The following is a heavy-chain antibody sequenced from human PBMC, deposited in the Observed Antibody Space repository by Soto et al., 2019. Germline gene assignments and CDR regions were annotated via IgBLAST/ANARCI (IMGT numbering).Heavy chain of an antibody. D-gene: IGHD3-22*01. V-gene: IGHV3-33*01. CDR3: ARDREDSSGYCPDY. J-gene: IGHJ4*02. Sequence: GGSLRLSCAASGFTFSSYGMHWVRQAPGKGLEWVAVIWYDGSNKYYADSVKGRFTISRDKSKNTLYLQMNSLRAEDTAVYYCARDREDSSGYCPDYWGQGTLVTVSS. CDR1: GFTFSSYG. CDR2: IWYDGSNK.